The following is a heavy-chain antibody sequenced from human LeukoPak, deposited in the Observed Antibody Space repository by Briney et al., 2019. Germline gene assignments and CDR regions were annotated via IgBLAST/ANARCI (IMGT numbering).Heavy chain of an antibody. Sequence: PGGSLRLSCAASGFTVSSNYMSWVRQAPGKGLEWVSVIYSGGSTYYADSVQGRFTISRDNSKNTLYLQMNSLRAEDTAVYYCARVPYDFWSGYYSLTDYYYYMDVWGKGTTVTVSS. D-gene: IGHD3-3*01. V-gene: IGHV3-53*01. CDR1: GFTVSSNY. J-gene: IGHJ6*03. CDR3: ARVPYDFWSGYYSLTDYYYYMDV. CDR2: IYSGGST.